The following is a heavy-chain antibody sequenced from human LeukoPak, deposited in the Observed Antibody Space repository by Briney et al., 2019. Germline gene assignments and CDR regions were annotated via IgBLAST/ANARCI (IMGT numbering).Heavy chain of an antibody. CDR1: GYTFTSYA. Sequence: ASAKVSCKASGYTFTSYAMNWVRQAPGQGLEWMGWINTNTGNPTYAQGFTGRFVFSLDTSVSTAYLQISSLKAEDTAVYYCARSGVDYGDYHYFDYWGQGTLVTVSS. CDR3: ARSGVDYGDYHYFDY. J-gene: IGHJ4*02. V-gene: IGHV7-4-1*02. D-gene: IGHD4-17*01. CDR2: INTNTGNP.